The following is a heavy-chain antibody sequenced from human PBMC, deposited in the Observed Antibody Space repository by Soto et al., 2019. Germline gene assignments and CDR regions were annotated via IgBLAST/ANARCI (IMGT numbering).Heavy chain of an antibody. CDR2: ISSSGNTI. J-gene: IGHJ4*02. V-gene: IGHV3-48*03. D-gene: IGHD5-18*01. CDR1: GFTFISYE. Sequence: GWSLRLSCEASGFTFISYEMNWVRQAPGKGLEWVSYISSSGNTIYYADSVKGRFTISRDNAKNSLYLQMNSLRAEDTAVYYCARGLRGYSYGSDYWGQGTLVTVSS. CDR3: ARGLRGYSYGSDY.